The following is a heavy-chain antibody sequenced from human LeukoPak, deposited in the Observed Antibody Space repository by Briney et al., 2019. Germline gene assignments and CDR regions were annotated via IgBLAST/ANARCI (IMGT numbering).Heavy chain of an antibody. CDR2: ISSSGSSI. Sequence: GSLRLSCAASGFTFSDYYMSWIRQAPGKGLEWVSYISSSGSSIYYADSVKGRFTISRDNAKNSLYLQMNSLRAEDTAVYYCARPSLYSSGYYYDFDYWGQGTLVTVSS. D-gene: IGHD3-22*01. CDR1: GFTFSDYY. V-gene: IGHV3-11*01. CDR3: ARPSLYSSGYYYDFDY. J-gene: IGHJ4*02.